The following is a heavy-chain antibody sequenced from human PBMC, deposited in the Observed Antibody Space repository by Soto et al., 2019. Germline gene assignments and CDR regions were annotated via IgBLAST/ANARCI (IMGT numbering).Heavy chain of an antibody. CDR2: IYYSGST. Sequence: LSLTCAVSGGSISSYYWSWIRQPPGKGLEWIGYIYYSGSTNYNPSLKSRVTISVDTSKNQFSLKLSSVTAADTAVYYCARRVGYYGSGSYSTAYYYYYGMDVWGQGTTVTVSS. D-gene: IGHD3-10*01. CDR3: ARRVGYYGSGSYSTAYYYYYGMDV. V-gene: IGHV4-59*08. J-gene: IGHJ6*02. CDR1: GGSISSYY.